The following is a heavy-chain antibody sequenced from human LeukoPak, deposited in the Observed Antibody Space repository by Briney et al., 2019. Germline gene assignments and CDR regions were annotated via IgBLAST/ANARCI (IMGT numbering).Heavy chain of an antibody. CDR3: ARGAKKGVPMAFDI. D-gene: IGHD3-16*01. J-gene: IGHJ3*02. CDR1: GFTFSSYE. V-gene: IGHV3-48*03. Sequence: PGGSLRLSCAASGFTFSSYEMNWVRQAPGKGLEWVSYISSSGSTIYYADSVKGRFTISRDNAKNSLYLQMNSLRAEDTAVYYCARGAKKGVPMAFDIWGQGTIVTVSS. CDR2: ISSSGSTI.